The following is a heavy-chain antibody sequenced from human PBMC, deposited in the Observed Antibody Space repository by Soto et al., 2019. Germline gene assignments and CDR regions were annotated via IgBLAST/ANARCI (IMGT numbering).Heavy chain of an antibody. J-gene: IGHJ4*02. CDR2: IDPTESHT. D-gene: IGHD6-6*01. CDR1: GYRFTNYW. V-gene: IGHV5-10-1*01. CDR3: VRRYSSSSSPEY. Sequence: GESLKISCKGSGYRFTNYWIRCVRQMPGKGLEGMGKIDPTESHTNYSPSFQGHVTISVDKSITTAYLQWNSLKASDTATYYCVRRYSSSSSPEYWAQGTLVTVSS.